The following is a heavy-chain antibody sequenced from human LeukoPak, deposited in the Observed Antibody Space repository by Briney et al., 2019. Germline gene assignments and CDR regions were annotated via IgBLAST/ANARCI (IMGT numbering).Heavy chain of an antibody. Sequence: GASVKVSCKASGYTFTSYGISWVRQAPGQGLEWMGWISADNGNTNYAQKLQGRVTMTTDTSTSTVYMELSSLRSEDTAVYYCARPPYSGEGFDYWGQGTLVTVSS. V-gene: IGHV1-18*01. CDR1: GYTFTSYG. CDR2: ISADNGNT. J-gene: IGHJ4*02. D-gene: IGHD1-26*01. CDR3: ARPPYSGEGFDY.